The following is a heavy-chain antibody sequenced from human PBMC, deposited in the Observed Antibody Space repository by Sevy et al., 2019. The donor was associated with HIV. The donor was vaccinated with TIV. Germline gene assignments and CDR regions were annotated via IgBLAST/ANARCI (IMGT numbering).Heavy chain of an antibody. J-gene: IGHJ4*02. CDR2: IYYNGHI. CDR1: GGSITSLY. V-gene: IGHV4-59*08. CDR3: AGENAWGRGYS. Sequence: SETLSRTCTVSGGSITSLYWNWIRQPPGKGLEWIANIYYNGHINYNPSLKSRVTLSLDTSKNQFSLRLSSVTAADTAMYYCAGENAWGRGYSWGQGTLVTVSP. D-gene: IGHD1-26*01.